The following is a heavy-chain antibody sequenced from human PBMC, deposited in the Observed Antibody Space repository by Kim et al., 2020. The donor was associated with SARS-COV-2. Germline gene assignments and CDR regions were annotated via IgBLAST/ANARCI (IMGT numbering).Heavy chain of an antibody. CDR1: GGSFSSYH. Sequence: SETLSLICTVSGGSFSSYHWSCIRQSAGKGLEWIGRIHASGRTNYNPSLKSRLTMSVDTSKHQMSLKLSSVTAADTAMYYCARQVPGADRRFDYWGQGILVTVSS. CDR3: ARQVPGADRRFDY. CDR2: IHASGRT. D-gene: IGHD6-19*01. J-gene: IGHJ4*02. V-gene: IGHV4-4*07.